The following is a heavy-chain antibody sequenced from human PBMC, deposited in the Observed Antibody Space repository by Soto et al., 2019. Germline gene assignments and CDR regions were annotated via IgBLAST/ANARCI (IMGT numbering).Heavy chain of an antibody. CDR2: INAGNGNT. V-gene: IGHV1-3*01. D-gene: IGHD5-12*01. CDR3: ARGEYGGYDFNLNYFDY. J-gene: IGHJ4*02. Sequence: QVQLVQSGAEVKKPGASMKVSCKASGYTFTSYAMHWVRQVPGQRLEWMGWINAGNGNTKYSQKFQGRVTITRDTSASTAYMELSSLRSEDTAVYYCARGEYGGYDFNLNYFDYWGQGTLVTVSS. CDR1: GYTFTSYA.